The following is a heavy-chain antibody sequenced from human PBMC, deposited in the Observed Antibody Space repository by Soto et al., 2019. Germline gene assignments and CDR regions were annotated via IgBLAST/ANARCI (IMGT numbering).Heavy chain of an antibody. CDR1: GGTFSSYA. V-gene: IGHV1-69*13. Sequence: SVKVSCKASGGTFSSYAISWVRQAPGQGLEWMGGIIPIFGTANYAQKFQGRVTITADESTSTACMELSSLRSEDTAVYYCARDAYCTNGVCRPTGMDVWGQGTTVTVSS. J-gene: IGHJ6*02. CDR2: IIPIFGTA. D-gene: IGHD2-8*01. CDR3: ARDAYCTNGVCRPTGMDV.